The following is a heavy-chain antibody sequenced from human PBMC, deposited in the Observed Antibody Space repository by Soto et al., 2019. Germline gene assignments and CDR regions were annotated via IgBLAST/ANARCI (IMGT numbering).Heavy chain of an antibody. CDR2: ISYDGSNK. J-gene: IGHJ6*02. CDR3: ARGIRDGYNYFYYGMDV. V-gene: IGHV3-30-3*01. D-gene: IGHD5-12*01. Sequence: QVQLVESGGGVVQPGRSLRLSCAASGFTFSSYAMHWVRQAPGKGLAWVAVISYDGSNKYYADSVKGRFTISRDNSKNTLYLQMNSLRAEDTAVYYCARGIRDGYNYFYYGMDVWGQGTTVTVSS. CDR1: GFTFSSYA.